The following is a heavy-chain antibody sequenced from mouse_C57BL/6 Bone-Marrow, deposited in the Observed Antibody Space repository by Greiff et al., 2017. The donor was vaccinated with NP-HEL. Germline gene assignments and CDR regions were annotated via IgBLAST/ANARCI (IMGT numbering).Heavy chain of an antibody. CDR3: ARCCGSSYGCYYAMDY. J-gene: IGHJ4*01. D-gene: IGHD1-1*01. V-gene: IGHV1-81*01. CDR1: GYTFTSYG. CDR2: IYPRSGNT. Sequence: QVQLQQSGAELARPGASVKLSCKASGYTFTSYGISWVKQRTGQGLEWIGEIYPRSGNTYYNEKFKGKATLTADKSSSTAYMELRSLTSEDSAVYFCARCCGSSYGCYYAMDYWGQGTSVTVSS.